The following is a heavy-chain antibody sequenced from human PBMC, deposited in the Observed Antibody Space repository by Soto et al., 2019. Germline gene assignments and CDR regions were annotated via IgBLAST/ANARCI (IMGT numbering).Heavy chain of an antibody. CDR1: GFTFTSYW. CDR3: AKLQAYSYGPGAYFDY. Sequence: PGESLKISCKGSGFTFTSYWIAWVRQMPGKGLEWMGIIYPGDSDSSYSPSFQGQVTISADKSINTAYLHWSSLKASDTAIYYCAKLQAYSYGPGAYFDYWGQGTLVTVSS. D-gene: IGHD5-18*01. CDR2: IYPGDSDS. V-gene: IGHV5-51*01. J-gene: IGHJ4*02.